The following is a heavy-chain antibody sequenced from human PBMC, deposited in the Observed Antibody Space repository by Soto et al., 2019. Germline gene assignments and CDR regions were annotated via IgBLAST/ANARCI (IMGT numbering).Heavy chain of an antibody. CDR2: ISAYNGNT. CDR1: GYTFTSYG. Sequence: ASVKVSCKASGYTFTSYGISWVRQAPGHGHEWMGWISAYNGNTNYAQKLQGRVTMTTDTSTSTAYMELRSLRSDDTAVYYCARVGSSDIVLMGTYNWFDPWGQGTLVTVSS. D-gene: IGHD2-8*01. CDR3: ARVGSSDIVLMGTYNWFDP. J-gene: IGHJ5*02. V-gene: IGHV1-18*01.